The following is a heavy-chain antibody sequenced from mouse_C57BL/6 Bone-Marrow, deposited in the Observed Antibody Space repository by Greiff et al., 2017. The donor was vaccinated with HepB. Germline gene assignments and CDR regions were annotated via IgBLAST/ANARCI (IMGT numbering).Heavy chain of an antibody. CDR3: ARGRGYGSSYGYFDV. D-gene: IGHD1-1*01. CDR1: GFTFSDYY. Sequence: EVKLVESEGGLVQPGSSMKLSCTASGFTFSDYYMAWVRQVPEKGLEWVANINYDGSSTYYLDSLKSRFIISRDNAKNILYLQMSSLKSEDTATYYCARGRGYGSSYGYFDVWGTGTTVTVSS. CDR2: INYDGSST. J-gene: IGHJ1*03. V-gene: IGHV5-16*01.